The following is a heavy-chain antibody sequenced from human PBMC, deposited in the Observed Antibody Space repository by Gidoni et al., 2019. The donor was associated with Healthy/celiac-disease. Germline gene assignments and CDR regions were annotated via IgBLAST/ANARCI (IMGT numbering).Heavy chain of an antibody. V-gene: IGHV4-39*01. Sequence: QLQLQESGPGLVKPSETLSLTCTVSGGSISSSTYYWGWIRQPPGKGLEWIGSIYYSGGTYSNPSLKSRVTISVDTSRIQVSLKRSSVTAADTAVYYCARREWELHAFDIWGQGTMVTVSS. CDR3: ARREWELHAFDI. CDR2: IYYSGGT. D-gene: IGHD1-26*01. J-gene: IGHJ3*02. CDR1: GGSISSSTYY.